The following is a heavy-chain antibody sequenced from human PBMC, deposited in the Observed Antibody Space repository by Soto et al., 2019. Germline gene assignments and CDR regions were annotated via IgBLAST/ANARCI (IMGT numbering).Heavy chain of an antibody. V-gene: IGHV3-21*01. D-gene: IGHD1-7*01. CDR2: ISSSSSYI. CDR1: GFTFSSYS. J-gene: IGHJ6*02. Sequence: GGSLRLSCAASGFTFSSYSMNWVRQAPGKGLEWVSSISSSSSYIYYADSVKGRFTISRDNAKNSLYLQMNSLRAEDTAVYYCARDRDWNYFDYYYYGMDVWGQGTTVTVSS. CDR3: ARDRDWNYFDYYYYGMDV.